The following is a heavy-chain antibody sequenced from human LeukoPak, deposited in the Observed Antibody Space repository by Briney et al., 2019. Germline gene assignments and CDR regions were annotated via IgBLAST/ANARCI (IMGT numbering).Heavy chain of an antibody. Sequence: SETLSLTCAVYGGSFSGYYWSWIRQPPGKGLEWIGEINHSGSTNYNPSLKSRVTISVDTSKNQFSLKLSSVTAADTAVYYCARGVDYDSSGSYNWFDPWGQGTLVTVSS. D-gene: IGHD3-22*01. CDR2: INHSGST. CDR1: GGSFSGYY. CDR3: ARGVDYDSSGSYNWFDP. V-gene: IGHV4-34*01. J-gene: IGHJ5*02.